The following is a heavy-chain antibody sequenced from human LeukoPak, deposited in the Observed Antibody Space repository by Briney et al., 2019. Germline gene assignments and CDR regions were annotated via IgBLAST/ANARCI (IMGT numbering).Heavy chain of an antibody. CDR1: GFTFSGSA. V-gene: IGHV3-73*01. D-gene: IGHD1-1*01. CDR2: IRSKANSYAT. J-gene: IGHJ4*02. Sequence: PGGSLRLSCAASGFTFSGSAMHWVRQASGKGREWVGRIRSKANSYATAYAASVKGRFTISRDDSKNTEYLQMNSLKTEDTAVYYCTSRRTTGDYWGQGTLVTVSS. CDR3: TSRRTTGDY.